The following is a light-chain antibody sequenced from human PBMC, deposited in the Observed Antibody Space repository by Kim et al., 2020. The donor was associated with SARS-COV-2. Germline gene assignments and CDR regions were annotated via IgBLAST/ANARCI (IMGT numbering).Light chain of an antibody. CDR2: SAT. V-gene: IGKV1-39*01. CDR3: QQSYRTPPWT. J-gene: IGKJ1*01. CDR1: QSISTY. Sequence: SVGDRVTITCRASQSISTYLNWYQQRPGKAPKLLIYSATHLQSGAPSRFSGSGSGTDFTLTINSLQPEDFATYYCQQSYRTPPWTFGQGTKVDIK.